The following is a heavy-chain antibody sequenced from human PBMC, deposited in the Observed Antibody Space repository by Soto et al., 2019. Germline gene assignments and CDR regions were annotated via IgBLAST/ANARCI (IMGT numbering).Heavy chain of an antibody. V-gene: IGHV3-30*18. CDR3: AKRGGVVGGSEHPFFEY. J-gene: IGHJ4*02. CDR1: GFIFSNYG. D-gene: IGHD2-15*01. CDR2: ISFDGKNR. Sequence: QVQLVESGGGVVQPGKSLRLSCAASGFIFSNYGMHWVRQAPGKGLEWVALISFDGKNRNYADSVTGRFTIYRDNPKNTLYLEMNSLRPEDTAFYYCAKRGGVVGGSEHPFFEYWGQGTLVTVSS.